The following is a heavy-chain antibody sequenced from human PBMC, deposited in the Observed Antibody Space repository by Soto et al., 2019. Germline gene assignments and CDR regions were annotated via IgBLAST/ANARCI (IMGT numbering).Heavy chain of an antibody. CDR1: GFTFSSYA. V-gene: IGHV3-30-3*01. CDR2: ISYDGSNK. CDR3: ARDSRGYSYGP. D-gene: IGHD5-18*01. J-gene: IGHJ5*02. Sequence: SGGSLRLSCAASGFTFSSYAMHWVRQAPGKGLEWVAVISYDGSNKYYADSVKGRFTISRDNSKNTLYLQMNSLRAEDTAVYYCARDSRGYSYGPWGQGTLVTVSS.